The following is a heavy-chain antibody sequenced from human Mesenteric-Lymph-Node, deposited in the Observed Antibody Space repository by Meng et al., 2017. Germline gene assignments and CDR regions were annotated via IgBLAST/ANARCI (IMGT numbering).Heavy chain of an antibody. CDR3: ARVDYGDINWFDP. V-gene: IGHV1-18*01. CDR1: GYSFTRFG. J-gene: IGHJ5*02. CDR2: ISPDSDNT. Sequence: QVQLVQSGTEVKKPWASVKVSCKAYGYSFTRFGISWVRQAPGQGLEWMGWISPDSDNTDSAQKLQGRLFMTTDTSTRTAYMELRSLTSDDTAVYYCARVDYGDINWFDPWGQGTLVTVSS. D-gene: IGHD4-17*01.